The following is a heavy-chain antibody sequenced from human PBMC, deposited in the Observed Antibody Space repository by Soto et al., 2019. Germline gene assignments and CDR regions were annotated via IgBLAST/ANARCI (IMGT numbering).Heavy chain of an antibody. V-gene: IGHV3-21*01. Sequence: GGSLRLSCAASGFTFSSYTLNWVRQAPGKGLQWVASITSTSNHIYYTDSVRGRFTISGDNAKDSLYLQLSSLRADDAAVYYCARRAVYGGNSFYHWGQGTLITV. D-gene: IGHD2-21*01. CDR1: GFTFSSYT. J-gene: IGHJ4*02. CDR3: ARRAVYGGNSFYH. CDR2: ITSTSNHI.